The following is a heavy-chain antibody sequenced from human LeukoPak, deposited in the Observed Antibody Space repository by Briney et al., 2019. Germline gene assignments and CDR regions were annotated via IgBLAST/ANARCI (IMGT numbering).Heavy chain of an antibody. J-gene: IGHJ6*02. CDR3: ARDRGSYNWNRYYGMDV. CDR2: ISYDGSNK. CDR1: GFTFSSYA. Sequence: PGGSLRLSCAASGFTFSSYAMHWVRQAPGKGLEWVAVISYDGSNKFYGDSVEGRYTISRDKSNSTLYLQMSSLRAEDTAVYYCARDRGSYNWNRYYGMDVWGQGTTVVVSS. D-gene: IGHD1-20*01. V-gene: IGHV3-30-3*01.